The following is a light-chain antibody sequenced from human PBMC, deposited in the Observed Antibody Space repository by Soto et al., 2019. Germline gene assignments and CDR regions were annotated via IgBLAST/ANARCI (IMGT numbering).Light chain of an antibody. V-gene: IGKV1-5*03. CDR3: QQYTNTNKPWM. CDR1: QSISSW. Sequence: DIQLTQSPSTLSASVGDRVTITCRASQSISSWLAWYQQKPGKAPKLLIYKASSLESGVASRFSGSGSGTEITLIISSLQPDDSATYFCQQYTNTNKPWMFGQGTKVDIK. CDR2: KAS. J-gene: IGKJ1*01.